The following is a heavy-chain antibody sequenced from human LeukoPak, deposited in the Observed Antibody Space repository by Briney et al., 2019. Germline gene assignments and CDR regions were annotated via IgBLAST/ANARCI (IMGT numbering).Heavy chain of an antibody. CDR3: ALLGSGWANFDY. CDR2: MNPNSGNT. Sequence: GASVKVSCKASGYTFTSYDINWVRQATGQGLEWMGWMNPNSGNTGYAQKFQGRVTMTRNTSISTAYMELSSLRSKDTAVYYCALLGSGWANFDYWGQGTLVTVSS. CDR1: GYTFTSYD. V-gene: IGHV1-8*01. J-gene: IGHJ4*02. D-gene: IGHD6-19*01.